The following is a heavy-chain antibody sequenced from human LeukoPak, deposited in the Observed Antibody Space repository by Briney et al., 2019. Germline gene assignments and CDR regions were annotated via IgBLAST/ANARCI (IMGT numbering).Heavy chain of an antibody. CDR1: EFTFSSYG. CDR3: AKDRLGALYYYDSSGYYRFDY. Sequence: PGGSLRLSCAASEFTFSSYGMHWVRQAPGKGLEWVAVISYDGSNQYYADTVKGRFTISRDNSKNTLYLQMNRLRAEDTAVYYCAKDRLGALYYYDSSGYYRFDYWGQGTLVTVSS. J-gene: IGHJ4*01. CDR2: ISYDGSNQ. V-gene: IGHV3-30*18. D-gene: IGHD3-22*01.